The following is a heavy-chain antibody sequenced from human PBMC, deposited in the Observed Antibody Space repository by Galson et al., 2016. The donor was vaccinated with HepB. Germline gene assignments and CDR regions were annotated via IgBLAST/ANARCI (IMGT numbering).Heavy chain of an antibody. CDR3: ARGVYYDFWSAYYGMSPFDV. CDR2: INDSGST. J-gene: IGHJ3*01. D-gene: IGHD3-3*01. Sequence: SETLSLTCEVSGGSLSNYYWSWLRQPPGMGLQWIGEINDSGSTSYNPSLKSRVTTSVDTAKKQFSLKLTSVTAADTAMYYCARGVYYDFWSAYYGMSPFDVWGQGTFVTVSS. V-gene: IGHV4-34*01. CDR1: GGSLSNYY.